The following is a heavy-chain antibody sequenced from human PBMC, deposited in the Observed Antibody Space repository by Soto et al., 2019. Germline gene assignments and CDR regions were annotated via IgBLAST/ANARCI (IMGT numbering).Heavy chain of an antibody. D-gene: IGHD3-22*01. J-gene: IGHJ4*02. CDR2: ISAYNGNT. CDR1: GYTFTSYG. CDR3: ARKDYYDSSGYRRDSDY. V-gene: IGHV1-18*01. Sequence: QVQLVQSGAEVKKPGASVKVSCKASGYTFTSYGISWVRQAPGQGLEWMGWISAYNGNTNYAQKLQVRVTMTTDTSTSTAYMELRSLRSDDTAVYYCARKDYYDSSGYRRDSDYWGQGTLVTFSS.